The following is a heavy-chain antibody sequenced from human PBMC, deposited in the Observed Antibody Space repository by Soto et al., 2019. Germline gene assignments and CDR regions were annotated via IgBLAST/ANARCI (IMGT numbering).Heavy chain of an antibody. CDR1: GGTFSSYA. CDR2: ITPIFGTA. J-gene: IGHJ4*02. CDR3: ASRRVATIGYFDY. D-gene: IGHD5-12*01. V-gene: IGHV1-69*06. Sequence: SVKVSCKASGGTFSSYAISWVRQAPGQGLEWMGGITPIFGTANYAQKFQGRVTITADKSTSTAYMELSSLRPEDTAVYYCASRRVATIGYFDYWGQGTLVTVSS.